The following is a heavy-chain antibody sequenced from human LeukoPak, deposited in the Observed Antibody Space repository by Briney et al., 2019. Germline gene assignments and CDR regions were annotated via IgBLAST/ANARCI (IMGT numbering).Heavy chain of an antibody. D-gene: IGHD3-16*02. CDR1: GGTFSSYA. Sequence: ASVKVSCKASGGTFSSYAISWVRQAPGQGLEWMGGIIPIFGTANYAQKFQGRVTITADESTSTAYMELSSLRSEDTAVYYCARAYPRPSIGGVIVIPFDPWGQGTLVTVSS. CDR2: IIPIFGTA. J-gene: IGHJ5*02. CDR3: ARAYPRPSIGGVIVIPFDP. V-gene: IGHV1-69*13.